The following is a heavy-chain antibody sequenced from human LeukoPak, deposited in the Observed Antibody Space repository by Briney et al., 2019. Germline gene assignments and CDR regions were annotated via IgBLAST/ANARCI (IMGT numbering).Heavy chain of an antibody. D-gene: IGHD3-16*01. V-gene: IGHV3-74*01. CDR2: INNEGSNT. CDR1: GFTFSSYW. CDR3: ARPLAYYFYGMDV. J-gene: IGHJ6*02. Sequence: GGPLRLPCAASGFTFSSYWMHWVRQAPGKGLVWVSLINNEGSNTRYAHSVKGRFTISRDNAKNTLYLQMNSLRAEDTAVYYCARPLAYYFYGMDVWGQGTTVTVSS.